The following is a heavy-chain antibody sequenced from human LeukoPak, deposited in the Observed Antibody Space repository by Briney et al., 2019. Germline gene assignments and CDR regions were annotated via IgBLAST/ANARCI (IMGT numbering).Heavy chain of an antibody. Sequence: GGSLRLSCAPSGFTVSSNYMSWVRQAPGKGLEWVSVIYSGGSTYYADSVKGRFTISRDNSKNTLYLQMNSLRAEDTAVYYCARVRHGPGSDAFDIWGQGTMVTVSS. J-gene: IGHJ3*02. CDR1: GFTVSSNY. V-gene: IGHV3-66*02. CDR3: ARVRHGPGSDAFDI. CDR2: IYSGGST. D-gene: IGHD2-15*01.